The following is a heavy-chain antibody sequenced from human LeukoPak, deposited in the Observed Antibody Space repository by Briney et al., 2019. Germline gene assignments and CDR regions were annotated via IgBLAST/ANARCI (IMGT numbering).Heavy chain of an antibody. CDR1: GFTFDDYG. D-gene: IGHD4-17*01. Sequence: PGGSLRLSCAASGFTFDDYGMSWVRQAPGKGLEWVSGINWNGGSTGYADSVKGRFTISRDNAKNSQYLQMNSLRVEDTALYYCARAQTYGDSRLLLDYWGQGTLVTVSS. J-gene: IGHJ4*02. CDR3: ARAQTYGDSRLLLDY. V-gene: IGHV3-20*04. CDR2: INWNGGST.